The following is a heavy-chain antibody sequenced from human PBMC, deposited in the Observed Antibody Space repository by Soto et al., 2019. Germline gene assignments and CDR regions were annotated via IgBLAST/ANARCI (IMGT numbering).Heavy chain of an antibody. CDR1: GGTFSSYA. Sequence: GASVKVSCKASGGTFSSYAISWVRQAPGQGLEWMGGIIPIFGTANYAQKFQGRVTITADESTSTAYMELSSLRSEDTAVYYCAREPQERIFGVVLLYGMAVWGQGTTVTVSS. J-gene: IGHJ6*02. CDR2: IIPIFGTA. CDR3: AREPQERIFGVVLLYGMAV. D-gene: IGHD3-3*01. V-gene: IGHV1-69*13.